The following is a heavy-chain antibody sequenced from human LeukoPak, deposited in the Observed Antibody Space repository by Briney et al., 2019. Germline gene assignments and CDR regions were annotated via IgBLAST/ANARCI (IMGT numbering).Heavy chain of an antibody. CDR3: AKEQNSKGYFDF. Sequence: PGGSLRLSCAASAFTFSSYAMSWVRQAPGKGLEWVSAISGSGSGTYYADSVKGRFTISRDNSKNTLYLQMNSLRAEDTAVYHCAKEQNSKGYFDFWGQGSLVTVSS. CDR2: ISGSGSGT. CDR1: AFTFSSYA. J-gene: IGHJ4*02. V-gene: IGHV3-23*01. D-gene: IGHD4-23*01.